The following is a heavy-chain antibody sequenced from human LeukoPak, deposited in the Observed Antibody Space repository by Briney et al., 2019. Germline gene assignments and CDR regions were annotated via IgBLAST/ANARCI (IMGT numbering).Heavy chain of an antibody. CDR2: ISSGSSHI. CDR1: GFTFSRYS. D-gene: IGHD1-1*01. CDR3: VRGVAGATKDDAFDI. Sequence: GGSLRLSCAASGFTFSRYSINWVRQAPGKGLEWVSSISSGSSHIYYTDSVKGRFTISRDNAKNSLYLQMNSLRAEDTAVFYCVRGVAGATKDDAFDIWGQGTMVTVSS. V-gene: IGHV3-21*01. J-gene: IGHJ3*02.